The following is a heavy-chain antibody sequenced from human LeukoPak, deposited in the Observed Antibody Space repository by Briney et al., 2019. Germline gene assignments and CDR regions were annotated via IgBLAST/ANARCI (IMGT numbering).Heavy chain of an antibody. CDR3: ARNYDSSGYTTFAY. CDR2: IYYSGST. CDR1: GGSISSYY. V-gene: IGHV4-59*12. D-gene: IGHD3-22*01. J-gene: IGHJ4*02. Sequence: PSETLSLTCSVSGGSISSYYWSWIRQPPGKELEWIGNIYYSGSTNYNPSLKSRVTISVDTSKNQFSLKLSSVTAADTAVYYCARNYDSSGYTTFAYWGQGTLVTVSS.